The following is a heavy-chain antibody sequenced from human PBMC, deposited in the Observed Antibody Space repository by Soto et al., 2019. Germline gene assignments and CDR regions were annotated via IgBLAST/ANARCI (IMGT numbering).Heavy chain of an antibody. CDR3: ARQMSIAARLLDY. CDR2: INHSGST. D-gene: IGHD6-6*01. J-gene: IGHJ4*02. Sequence: QVQLQQWGAGLLKPSETLSLTCAVYGGYFSGYYWSWIRQPPGKGLEWIGEINHSGSTNYNPSLKSRVTISVDTSKNQFSLRLSSVTAADTAVYYSARQMSIAARLLDYWGQGTLVTVSS. CDR1: GGYFSGYY. V-gene: IGHV4-34*01.